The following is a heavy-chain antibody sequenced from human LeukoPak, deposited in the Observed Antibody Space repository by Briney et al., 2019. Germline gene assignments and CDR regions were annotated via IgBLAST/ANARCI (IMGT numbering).Heavy chain of an antibody. D-gene: IGHD3-22*01. CDR2: IYYSGST. CDR3: ATYYYDSSGYSPYFDY. CDR1: GGSISSGDYY. Sequence: SGTLSLTCTVSGGSISSGDYYWSWIRQPPGKGLEWIVYIYYSGSTYYNPSLKSRVTISVDTSKNQFSLKLSSVTAADTAVYYCATYYYDSSGYSPYFDYWGQGTLVTVSS. J-gene: IGHJ4*02. V-gene: IGHV4-30-4*01.